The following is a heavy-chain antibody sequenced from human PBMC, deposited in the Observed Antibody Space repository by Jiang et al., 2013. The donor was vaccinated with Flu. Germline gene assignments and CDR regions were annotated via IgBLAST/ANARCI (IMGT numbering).Heavy chain of an antibody. CDR2: INHSGST. Sequence: FSGYYWSWIRQPPGKGLEWIGEINHSGSTNYNPSLKSRVTISVGTSKNQFSLKLSSVTAADTAVYYCARGARARGTDYWGQGTLVTVSS. CDR3: ARGARARGTDY. D-gene: IGHD6-25*01. J-gene: IGHJ4*02. CDR1: FSGYY. V-gene: IGHV4-34*01.